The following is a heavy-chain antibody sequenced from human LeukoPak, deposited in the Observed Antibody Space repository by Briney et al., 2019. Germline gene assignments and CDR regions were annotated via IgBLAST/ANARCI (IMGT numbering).Heavy chain of an antibody. CDR2: VWYDGSNK. Sequence: PGGSLRLSCAASGFTVSSYGMHWVRQAPGKGLEWVAVVWYDGSNKYYADSVKGRFTISRDNSKNTLYLQMNSLRAEDTAVYYCARDNRAAAGYYYYYGMDVWGKGTTVTVSS. D-gene: IGHD6-13*01. V-gene: IGHV3-33*01. CDR3: ARDNRAAAGYYYYYGMDV. J-gene: IGHJ6*04. CDR1: GFTVSSYG.